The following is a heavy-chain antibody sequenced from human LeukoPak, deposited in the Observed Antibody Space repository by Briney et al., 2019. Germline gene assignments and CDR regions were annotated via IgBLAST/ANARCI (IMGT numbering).Heavy chain of an antibody. CDR1: GFTVSSNY. J-gene: IGHJ1*01. D-gene: IGHD3-22*01. V-gene: IGHV3-66*01. CDR3: ARDPYDSSGYPEH. CDR2: IYSGGST. Sequence: GGSLRLSCAASGFTVSSNYMSWVRQAPGKGLERVSVIYSGGSTYYADSVKGRFTISRDNSKNTLYLQMNSLRAEDTAVYYCARDPYDSSGYPEHWGQGTLVTVSS.